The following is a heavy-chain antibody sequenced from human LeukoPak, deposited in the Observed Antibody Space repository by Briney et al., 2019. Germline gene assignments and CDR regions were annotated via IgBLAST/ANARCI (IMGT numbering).Heavy chain of an antibody. J-gene: IGHJ4*02. V-gene: IGHV3-11*01. CDR2: IDSSGTI. Sequence: GGSLRLSCAASGFTFSDYFMSWIRQGPGKGLEWVSHIDSSGTIYYADSVKGRATISRDNAKNSLYLQMNSLRAEDTAVYYCAGRFRNTGEYYFDYWGQGTLVTVSS. CDR1: GFTFSDYF. CDR3: AGRFRNTGEYYFDY. D-gene: IGHD3-16*01.